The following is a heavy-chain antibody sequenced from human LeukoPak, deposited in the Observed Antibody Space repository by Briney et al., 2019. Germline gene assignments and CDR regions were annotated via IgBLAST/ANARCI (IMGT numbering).Heavy chain of an antibody. CDR3: ARLTTVTTYYFDY. V-gene: IGHV4-59*01. J-gene: IGHJ4*02. Sequence: SETLSLTCTVSGGSISSYYWSWIRQPPGKGLEWIGYIYYSGSTNYNPSLKSRVTISVDTSKNQFSLKLSSVTAADTAVYYCARLTTVTTYYFDYWGQGTLVIVSS. D-gene: IGHD4-17*01. CDR2: IYYSGST. CDR1: GGSISSYY.